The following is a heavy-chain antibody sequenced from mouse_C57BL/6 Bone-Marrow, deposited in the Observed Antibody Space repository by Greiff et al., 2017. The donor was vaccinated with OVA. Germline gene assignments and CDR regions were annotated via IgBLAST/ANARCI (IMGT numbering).Heavy chain of an antibody. D-gene: IGHD3-3*01. V-gene: IGHV1-50*01. CDR1: GYTFTSYW. CDR2: IDPSDSYT. J-gene: IGHJ3*01. CDR3: ARAGAGTGAY. Sequence: QVHVKQPGAELVKPGASVKLSCKASGYTFTSYWMQWVKQRPGQGLEWIGEIDPSDSYTNYNQKFKGKATLTVDTSSSTAYMQLSSLTSEDSAVYYCARAGAGTGAYWGQGTLVTVSA.